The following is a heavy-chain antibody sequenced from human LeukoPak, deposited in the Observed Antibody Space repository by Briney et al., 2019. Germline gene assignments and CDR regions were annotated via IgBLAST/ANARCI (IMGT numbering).Heavy chain of an antibody. J-gene: IGHJ6*03. D-gene: IGHD4-23*01. Sequence: PGGSLRLSCAASGFTVSSNYMSWVRQAPGKGLEWVSVIYSGGSTYYADSVKGRFTISRDNSKNTLYLQMNSLRAEDTAVYYCARGLGGNSPYYMDVWGKGTTVTISS. CDR2: IYSGGST. CDR3: ARGLGGNSPYYMDV. V-gene: IGHV3-53*01. CDR1: GFTVSSNY.